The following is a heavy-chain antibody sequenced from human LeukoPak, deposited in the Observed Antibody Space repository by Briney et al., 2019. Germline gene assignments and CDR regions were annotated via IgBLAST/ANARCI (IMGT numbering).Heavy chain of an antibody. Sequence: SETLSLTCSVSGCSISSHYWTWLRKPPGKRLEWIGYIFHTGSTNYNPSLKSRVTMSLDTSKNQFSLKLSSVTAADTAVYYCARHAGGYTHFVTWGQGALVTVSS. CDR3: ARHAGGYTHFVT. D-gene: IGHD3-10*01. CDR2: IFHTGST. CDR1: GCSISSHY. V-gene: IGHV4-59*08. J-gene: IGHJ4*02.